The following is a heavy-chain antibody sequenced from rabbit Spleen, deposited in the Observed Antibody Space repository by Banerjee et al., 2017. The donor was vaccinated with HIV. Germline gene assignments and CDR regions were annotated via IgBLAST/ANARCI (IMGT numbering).Heavy chain of an antibody. CDR1: GFDFSNYG. CDR3: VRDLGYDDYSEKGYFNL. J-gene: IGHJ4*01. CDR2: IEPIFGNT. D-gene: IGHD2-1*01. V-gene: IGHV1S47*01. Sequence: QEQLVESGGGLVQPEGSLTLTCKASGFDFSNYGVTWVRQAPGKGLEWIGYIEPIFGNTYYANWVNGRFTISSHNAQNTLYLQLNSLTAADTATYFCVRDLGYDDYSEKGYFNLWGPGTLVTVS.